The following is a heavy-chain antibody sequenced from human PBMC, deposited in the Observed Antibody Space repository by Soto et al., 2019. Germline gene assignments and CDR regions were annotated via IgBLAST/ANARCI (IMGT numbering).Heavy chain of an antibody. D-gene: IGHD2-21*02. CDR2: INSDGSTT. V-gene: IGHV3-74*01. J-gene: IGHJ4*02. CDR3: ARQSTYTADY. CDR1: GFTFSSRW. Sequence: EVRLVESGGGLVQPGGSLRLSCATSGFTFSSRWMQWVRQAPGKGLVWVSFINSDGSTTTYADSVKGRFTISRDNAKDTVYLQMSSLRVDDTAVYYCARQSTYTADYWGQGTLVNVSS.